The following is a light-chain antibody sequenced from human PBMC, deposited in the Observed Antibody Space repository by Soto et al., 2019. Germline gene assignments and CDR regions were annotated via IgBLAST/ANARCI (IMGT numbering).Light chain of an antibody. CDR3: QYYDNYCWT. CDR1: QTISSW. Sequence: DIQLTQSPSTLSASVGDRVTITCRASQTISSWLAWYQQKPGKAPHLLNYETSNLESGVPTRFSGSVSGTEFNLTISSLQPKDCATYYCQYYDNYCWTFGQGTKVEIK. J-gene: IGKJ1*01. CDR2: ETS. V-gene: IGKV1-5*03.